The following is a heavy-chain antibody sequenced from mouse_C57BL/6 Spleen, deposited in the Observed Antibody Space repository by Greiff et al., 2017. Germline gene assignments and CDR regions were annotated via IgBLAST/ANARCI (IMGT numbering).Heavy chain of an antibody. V-gene: IGHV1-72*01. Sequence: VQLQQPGAELVKPGASVKLSCKASGYPFTSYWMNWVKQRPGRGLEWIGRIDPNSGGAKYHAKFKRKATLTVDKPSSTADMQLSSLTYEDSAVYYCAPGGFAYWGQGTLVTVSA. CDR2: IDPNSGGA. J-gene: IGHJ3*01. CDR1: GYPFTSYW. CDR3: APGGFAY.